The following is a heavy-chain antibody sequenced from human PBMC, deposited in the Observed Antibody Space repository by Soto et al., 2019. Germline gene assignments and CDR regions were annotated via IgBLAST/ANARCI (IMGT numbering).Heavy chain of an antibody. CDR1: NFSISSAYY. V-gene: IGHV4-38-2*02. Sequence: SETLSLTCGVSNFSISSAYYWAWIRQPPGKGLEWIASVYHTGNTYFNPSLKSRVTISVDTSKNQFSLRLRSVTAADTAIYYCARDRIVTKPPARYYLYYGVDVWGQGTTVTVSS. D-gene: IGHD3-22*01. CDR3: ARDRIVTKPPARYYLYYGVDV. CDR2: VYHTGNT. J-gene: IGHJ6*02.